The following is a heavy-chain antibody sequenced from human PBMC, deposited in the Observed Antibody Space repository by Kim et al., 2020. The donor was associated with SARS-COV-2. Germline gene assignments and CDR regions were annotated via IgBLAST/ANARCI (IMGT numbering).Heavy chain of an antibody. CDR3: ARDRGIDYYDVRGVYSYYGMVV. CDR1: GFTFDDYA. Sequence: GGSLRLSCAASGFTFDDYAMHWVRQAPGKGLEWISGMSWNGAHIGYADSVKGLFTISRDNAKNSLYLQMSSLRAEDTALYYCARDRGIDYYDVRGVYSYYGMVVWGQGTAVTVSS. J-gene: IGHJ6*02. CDR2: MSWNGAHI. V-gene: IGHV3-9*01. D-gene: IGHD3-22*01.